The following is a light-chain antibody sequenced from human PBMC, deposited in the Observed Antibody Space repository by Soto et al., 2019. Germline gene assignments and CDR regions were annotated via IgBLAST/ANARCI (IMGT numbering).Light chain of an antibody. CDR3: SSYGGNSNYV. Sequence: QSVLTQPPSASGSPGQSVTISCTGTSSDVGGYNYVSWYQQHLCKAPKLLIYEVTQRPSGVPDRFSGSKSGNTASLTVSGLQAEDEADYYCSSYGGNSNYVFGTGTKVTVL. V-gene: IGLV2-8*01. CDR1: SSDVGGYNY. J-gene: IGLJ1*01. CDR2: EVT.